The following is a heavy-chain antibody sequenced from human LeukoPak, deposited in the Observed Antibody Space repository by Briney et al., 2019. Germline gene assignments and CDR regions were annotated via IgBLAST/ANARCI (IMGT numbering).Heavy chain of an antibody. CDR3: ARYGYSYGFDY. V-gene: IGHV3-30*14. Sequence: GGSLRLSCAASGFTFVNYGFHWVRQAPVKALEWVAFISYNGNQKYGDSVKGRFTISRDNSKNTLYLQMNSLRAEDTAIYYCARYGYSYGFDYWGQGTLVTVSS. J-gene: IGHJ4*02. D-gene: IGHD5-18*01. CDR2: ISYNGNQ. CDR1: GFTFVNYG.